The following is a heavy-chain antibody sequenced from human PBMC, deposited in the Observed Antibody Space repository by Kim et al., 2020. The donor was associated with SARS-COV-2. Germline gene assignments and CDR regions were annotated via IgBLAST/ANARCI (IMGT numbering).Heavy chain of an antibody. V-gene: IGHV3-48*02. J-gene: IGHJ4*02. CDR1: GFTFSAYN. D-gene: IGHD6-13*01. CDR2: ISSSTNTI. Sequence: GGSLRLSCAASGFTFSAYNMNWVRQAPGKGLEWLSYISSSTNTIYYADSVKGRFTISRDNAKNSLYLQVNSLRDDDTAVYYCARDGIGAGGITPGVYWGQGALVTVSS. CDR3: ARDGIGAGGITPGVY.